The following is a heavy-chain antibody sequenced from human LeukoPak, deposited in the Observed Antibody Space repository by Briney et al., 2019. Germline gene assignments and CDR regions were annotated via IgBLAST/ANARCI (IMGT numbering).Heavy chain of an antibody. CDR2: IKSKTDGGTT. CDR1: GFTFSYAW. Sequence: GGSLRLSCAASGFTFSYAWMSWVRQAPGKGLEWVGRIKSKTDGGTTDFAAPVKDRFTLSRDDSKNMLYLQMNSLKTDDTGVYYCTTDLVWYSSGWYRFDSWGQGTLVTVSS. V-gene: IGHV3-15*01. CDR3: TTDLVWYSSGWYRFDS. J-gene: IGHJ4*02. D-gene: IGHD6-19*01.